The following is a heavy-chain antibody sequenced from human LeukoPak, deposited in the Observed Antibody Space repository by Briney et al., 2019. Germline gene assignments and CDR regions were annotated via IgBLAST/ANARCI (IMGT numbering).Heavy chain of an antibody. J-gene: IGHJ4*02. Sequence: GESLKISCKGSGYSFTTYWIGWVRQMPGKGLEWMGIIYPGDSDTRYGPSFQGQVTISADKSISTASLQWSSLKASDTAMYYCARGLGPRVTRVEDWGRGTLVTVSS. V-gene: IGHV5-51*01. CDR3: ARGLGPRVTRVED. CDR2: IYPGDSDT. CDR1: GYSFTTYW. D-gene: IGHD4-11*01.